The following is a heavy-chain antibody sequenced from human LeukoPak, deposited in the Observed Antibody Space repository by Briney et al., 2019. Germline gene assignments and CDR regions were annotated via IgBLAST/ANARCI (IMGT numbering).Heavy chain of an antibody. J-gene: IGHJ4*02. V-gene: IGHV3-23*01. CDR3: AKVDVLLWFGESKYFDY. CDR2: ISGSGGST. D-gene: IGHD3-10*01. CDR1: GFTFSSYA. Sequence: GGSRRLSCAASGFTFSSYAMSWVRQAPGKGLEWVSAISGSGGSTYYADSVKGRFTISRDNSKNTLYLQMNSLRAEDTAVYYCAKVDVLLWFGESKYFDYWGQGTLVTVSS.